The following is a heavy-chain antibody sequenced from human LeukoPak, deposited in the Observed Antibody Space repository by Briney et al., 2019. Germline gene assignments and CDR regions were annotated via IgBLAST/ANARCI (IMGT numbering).Heavy chain of an antibody. V-gene: IGHV4-59*08. CDR3: ARHGVDTAMVSYFDY. CDR1: GGSISSYY. CDR2: IYYSGST. D-gene: IGHD5-18*01. Sequence: PSETLSLTCTVSGGSISSYYWSWIRQPPGKGLEWIGYIYYSGSTNYNPSLKSRVTISVDTSKNQFSLKLSSVTAADTAVYYCARHGVDTAMVSYFDYWGRGTLVTVSS. J-gene: IGHJ4*02.